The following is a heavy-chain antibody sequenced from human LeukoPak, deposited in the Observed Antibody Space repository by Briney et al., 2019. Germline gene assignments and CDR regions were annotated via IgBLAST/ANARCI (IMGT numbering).Heavy chain of an antibody. CDR1: GFTFSSYG. CDR3: ARLGGGYPAPAFDY. D-gene: IGHD5-12*01. CDR2: IWYDGSNK. Sequence: GGSLRLSCAASGFTFSSYGMHWVRQAPGKGLEWVAVIWYDGSNKYYADSVKGRFTISRDNSKNTLYLQMNSLRAEDTDVYYCARLGGGYPAPAFDYWGQGTLVTVSS. V-gene: IGHV3-33*01. J-gene: IGHJ4*02.